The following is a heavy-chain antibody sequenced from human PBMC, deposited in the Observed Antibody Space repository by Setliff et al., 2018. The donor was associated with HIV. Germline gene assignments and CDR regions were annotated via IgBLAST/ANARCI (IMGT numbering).Heavy chain of an antibody. V-gene: IGHV1-46*01. J-gene: IGHJ4*02. Sequence: ASVKVSCKASGYTFTSYYMHWVRQAPGQGLEWMGIINPSGGSTNYAQKFQGRVTMTRDTSTSTVYMELSSLRSDDTAVYYCARGYCSSTSCYGIYYFDNWGQGTPVTVSS. CDR2: INPSGGST. D-gene: IGHD2-2*01. CDR1: GYTFTSYY. CDR3: ARGYCSSTSCYGIYYFDN.